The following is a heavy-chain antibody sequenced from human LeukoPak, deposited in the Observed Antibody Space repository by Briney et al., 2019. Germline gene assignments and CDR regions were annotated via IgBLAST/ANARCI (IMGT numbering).Heavy chain of an antibody. D-gene: IGHD7-27*01. CDR2: ISPNSGGT. CDR3: AIQPWGSGNNWYFDL. CDR1: GYTFTVFY. Sequence: ASVTVSFKPSGYTFTVFYIHWVRQAPGQGLEWMGWISPNSGGTDYAQRFQGRVTMTRDTSISTAYMELSSLRSNDTAVYYCAIQPWGSGNNWYFDLWGRGTLVTVSS. V-gene: IGHV1-2*02. J-gene: IGHJ2*01.